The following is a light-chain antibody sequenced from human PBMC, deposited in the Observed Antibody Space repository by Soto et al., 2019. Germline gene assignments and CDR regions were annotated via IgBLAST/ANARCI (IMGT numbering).Light chain of an antibody. V-gene: IGKV3-20*01. CDR1: QSVSSRY. CDR2: GAS. Sequence: IGLTQAPGTLSFSPGERATLSCRARQSVSSRYLGWYQEKPGQAPRLLIYGASSRATGIPDRFSGSGSGTDFTLTISRLEPEDFAVYYCQQYGSSPTFGPGTKVDIK. J-gene: IGKJ3*01. CDR3: QQYGSSPT.